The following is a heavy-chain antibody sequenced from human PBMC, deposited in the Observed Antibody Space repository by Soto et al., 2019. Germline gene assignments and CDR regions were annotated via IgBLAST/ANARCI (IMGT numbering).Heavy chain of an antibody. CDR3: ARGLTTIFGVVRRAAFDI. J-gene: IGHJ3*02. V-gene: IGHV1-69*13. D-gene: IGHD3-3*01. CDR2: IIPIFGTA. Sequence: VKVSCKASGGTFSSYAISWVRQAPGQGLEWTGGIIPIFGTANYAQKFQGRVTITADESTSTAYMELSSLRSGDTAVYYCARGLTTIFGVVRRAAFDIWGQGTMVTVSS. CDR1: GGTFSSYA.